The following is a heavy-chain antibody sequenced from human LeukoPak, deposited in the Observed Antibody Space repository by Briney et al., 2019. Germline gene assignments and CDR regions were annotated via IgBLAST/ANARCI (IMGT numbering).Heavy chain of an antibody. CDR1: GFTFSSYW. CDR3: ARAKEECSSTSCYAGGSRAFDI. J-gene: IGHJ3*02. V-gene: IGHV3-7*03. CDR2: IKQDGREK. Sequence: GQSLSLSCVASGFTFSSYWMSWVRQAPGRGREWVVNIKQDGREKYYVDSVKSRFTISRDNAKNSLYLQMNSLRVEDTAVYYCARAKEECSSTSCYAGGSRAFDIWGQGTMVTVSS. D-gene: IGHD2-2*01.